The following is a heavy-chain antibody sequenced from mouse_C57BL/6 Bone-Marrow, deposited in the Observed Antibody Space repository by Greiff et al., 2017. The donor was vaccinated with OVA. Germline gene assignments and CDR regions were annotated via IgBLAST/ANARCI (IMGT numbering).Heavy chain of an antibody. V-gene: IGHV1-50*01. J-gene: IGHJ4*01. D-gene: IGHD2-2*01. Sequence: QVQLQQPGAELVKPGASVKLSCKASGYTFTSYWMQWVKQRPGQGLEWIGEIDPSDSYTNYNQKFKGKATLTVDTSSSTAYMQLSSLTSEDSAVYYCAGRDGYDGGYAMDYWDQGTSVTVSS. CDR3: AGRDGYDGGYAMDY. CDR1: GYTFTSYW. CDR2: IDPSDSYT.